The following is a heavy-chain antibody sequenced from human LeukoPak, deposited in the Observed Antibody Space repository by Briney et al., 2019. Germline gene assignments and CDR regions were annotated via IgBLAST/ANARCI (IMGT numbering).Heavy chain of an antibody. J-gene: IGHJ4*02. V-gene: IGHV4-61*02. Sequence: SQTLSLTCTVSGGSISSGSYYWSWIRQPAGKGLEWIGRIYTSGSTNYNPSLKSRVTISVDTSKNQFSLKLSSVTAADTAVYYCARAYTTVVTGFEYWGQGTLVTVSS. CDR3: ARAYTTVVTGFEY. CDR1: GGSISSGSYY. CDR2: IYTSGST. D-gene: IGHD4-23*01.